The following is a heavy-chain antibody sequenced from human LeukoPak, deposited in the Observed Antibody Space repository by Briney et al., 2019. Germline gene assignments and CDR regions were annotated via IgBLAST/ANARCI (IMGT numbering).Heavy chain of an antibody. V-gene: IGHV4-39*07. Sequence: SETLSLTCTVSGGSISSSSYYWGWIRQPPGKGLEWIGSIYHSGSTYYNPSLKSRVTISVDTSKNQFSLKLSSVTAADTAVYYCASSAYYYDSSGYYNIFDYWGQGTLVTVSS. CDR1: GGSISSSSYY. CDR2: IYHSGST. J-gene: IGHJ4*02. CDR3: ASSAYYYDSSGYYNIFDY. D-gene: IGHD3-22*01.